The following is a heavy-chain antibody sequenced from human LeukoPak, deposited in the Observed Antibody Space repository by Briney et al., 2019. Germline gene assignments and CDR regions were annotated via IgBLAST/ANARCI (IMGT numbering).Heavy chain of an antibody. CDR2: IYHSGTT. CDR1: GGSISSGGYF. J-gene: IGHJ3*02. CDR3: ARVRVGGYYNDAFDI. Sequence: PSETLSHTCTVSGGSISSGGYFWSWIRQPPGKGLEWIAYIYHSGTTDYNPSLKSRITISVDRSKNQFSLNLNSVTAADTAVYYCARVRVGGYYNDAFDIWGQGTMVTVSS. D-gene: IGHD3-22*01. V-gene: IGHV4-30-2*01.